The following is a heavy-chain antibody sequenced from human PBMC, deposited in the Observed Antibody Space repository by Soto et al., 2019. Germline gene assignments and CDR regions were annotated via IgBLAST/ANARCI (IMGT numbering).Heavy chain of an antibody. V-gene: IGHV1-69*13. CDR3: ARGRGYSGYEPFDY. J-gene: IGHJ4*02. CDR1: GGTFSSYA. CDR2: IIPIFGTA. Sequence: VASVKVSCKASGGTFSSYAISWVRQAPGQGLEWMGGIIPIFGTANYAQKFQGRVTITADESTSTAYMELSSLRSEDTAVYYCARGRGYSGYEPFDYWGQGTLVTVSS. D-gene: IGHD5-12*01.